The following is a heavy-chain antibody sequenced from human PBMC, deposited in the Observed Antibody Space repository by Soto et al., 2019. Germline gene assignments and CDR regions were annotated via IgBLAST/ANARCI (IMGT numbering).Heavy chain of an antibody. V-gene: IGHV4-31*03. CDR3: AVLRYFDWSHDD. Sequence: SETLSLTCTVSGGSISSGGYYWSWIRQHPGKGLEWIGYIYYSGSTYYNPSLKSRVTISVDTSKNQFSLKLSSVTAADTAVYYCAVLRYFDWSHDDWGQGTRVTVAS. J-gene: IGHJ4*02. CDR2: IYYSGST. D-gene: IGHD3-9*01. CDR1: GGSISSGGYY.